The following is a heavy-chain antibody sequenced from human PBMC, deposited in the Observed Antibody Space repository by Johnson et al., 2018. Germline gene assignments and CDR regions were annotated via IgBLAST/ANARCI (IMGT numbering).Heavy chain of an antibody. CDR2: ISYDGRNK. Sequence: QVQLVESGGGVVQPGRSLRLSCAASGFTFSTYGMHWVRQAPGKGLEWVAVISYDGRNKYYADSVKGRLTISRDNSKNTLYLQMNSRRAEDTAVYFCAGDPYLDPGYYYYYMDVWGKGTTVTVSS. D-gene: IGHD3/OR15-3a*01. CDR3: AGDPYLDPGYYYYYMDV. V-gene: IGHV3-30*03. J-gene: IGHJ6*03. CDR1: GFTFSTYG.